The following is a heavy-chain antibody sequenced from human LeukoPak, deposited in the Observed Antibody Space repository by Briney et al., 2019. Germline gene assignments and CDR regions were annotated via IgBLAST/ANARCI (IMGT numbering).Heavy chain of an antibody. J-gene: IGHJ4*02. CDR1: GGTLSSYA. V-gene: IGHV1-69*01. CDR3: ARDISMGALGAYGPFDY. D-gene: IGHD3-10*01. CDR2: IIPILNTA. Sequence: ASVKVSCKASGGTLSSYAITWVRQAPGQGLEWMGGIIPILNTANYAQKFQGRVTITADESTDTAYMELSSLRSEDTAVYYCARDISMGALGAYGPFDYWGQGTLVAVSS.